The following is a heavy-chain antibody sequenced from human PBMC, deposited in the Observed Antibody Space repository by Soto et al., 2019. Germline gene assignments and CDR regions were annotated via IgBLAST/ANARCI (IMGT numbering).Heavy chain of an antibody. CDR1: GLAISRGYY. V-gene: IGHV4-38-2*02. CDR2: IYPSVSS. D-gene: IGHD1-1*01. CDR3: AREKVGTTFFDN. Sequence: PSETLSLTCNVSGLAISRGYYWSWVRQPPGKGLEWIGSIYPSVSSYHNPSLESRLTLSIDTSKNQFTLKLASVTAADTALYYCAREKVGTTFFDNWGQGSQVTVSS. J-gene: IGHJ4*02.